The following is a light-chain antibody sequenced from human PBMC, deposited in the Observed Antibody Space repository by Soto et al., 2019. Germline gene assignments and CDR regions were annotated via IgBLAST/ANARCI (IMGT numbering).Light chain of an antibody. CDR3: QQLNSYPPYT. CDR1: QGISSY. J-gene: IGKJ2*01. V-gene: IGKV1-9*01. Sequence: DIQLTQSPSFLSASVGDRVTITCRASQGISSYLAWYQQKPGKAPKLLIYAASTLQSGVPSRFSGSGSGTQFTLTISSLQPEDFATYYCQQLNSYPPYTCGHGTKLEIK. CDR2: AAS.